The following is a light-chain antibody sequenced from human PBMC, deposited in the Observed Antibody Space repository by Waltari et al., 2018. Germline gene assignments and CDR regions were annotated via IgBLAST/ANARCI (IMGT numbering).Light chain of an antibody. CDR1: RSNLGPGHD. CDR2: VNN. V-gene: IGLV1-40*01. CDR3: QSYDSSLTAWV. Sequence: QSVLTQPPSVPGAPAQRVTISCTGSRSNLGPGHDLPWYQQLPRTAPNLLIYVNNNRPSGVPDRISASKSGTSASLAITGLQAEDEADYYCQSYDSSLTAWVFGGGTKLTVL. J-gene: IGLJ3*02.